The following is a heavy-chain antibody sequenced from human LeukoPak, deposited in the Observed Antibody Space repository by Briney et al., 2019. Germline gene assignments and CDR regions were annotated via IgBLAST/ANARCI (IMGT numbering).Heavy chain of an antibody. J-gene: IGHJ4*02. Sequence: ASVKVSCKASGYTFSNHGISWVRQAPGQGPEWMGIISPSGDSTRYAQKFQGRITVTRDTSTSTVYMELSSLRSEDTAVYYCAKDSSTWSFDYWGQGTLVTVSS. CDR2: ISPSGDST. D-gene: IGHD6-13*01. V-gene: IGHV1-46*01. CDR1: GYTFSNHG. CDR3: AKDSSTWSFDY.